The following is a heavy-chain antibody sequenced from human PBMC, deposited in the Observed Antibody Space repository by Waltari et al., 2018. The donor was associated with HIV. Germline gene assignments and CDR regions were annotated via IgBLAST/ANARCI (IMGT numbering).Heavy chain of an antibody. Sequence: QVQLAESGGGVVQPGRSLRLSCVASGFIFNKFGMHWVRQKPGKGLEWVAAIRYDGGNEYYADSVKGRFTISRDNSKNTLYLQMNSLRAEDTAVYYCARDWTITATTRVDFWGPGTLVTVSS. CDR1: GFIFNKFG. CDR3: ARDWTITATTRVDF. V-gene: IGHV3-33*01. J-gene: IGHJ4*03. CDR2: IRYDGGNE. D-gene: IGHD1-20*01.